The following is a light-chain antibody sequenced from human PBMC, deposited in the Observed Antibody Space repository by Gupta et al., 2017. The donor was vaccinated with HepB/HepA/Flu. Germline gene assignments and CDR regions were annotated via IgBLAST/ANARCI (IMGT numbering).Light chain of an antibody. J-gene: IGKJ2*01. CDR1: QSISSY. Sequence: DIQMTQSPSSLSASVGDRVTITCRASQSISSYVNWYQQKPGKAPKLLIYAAFTLQSGVPSRFSGSGSGTDFTLTISRLQPEDFATYYCQQSYSTPWTFGQGTKLEIK. CDR3: QQSYSTPWT. CDR2: AAF. V-gene: IGKV1-39*01.